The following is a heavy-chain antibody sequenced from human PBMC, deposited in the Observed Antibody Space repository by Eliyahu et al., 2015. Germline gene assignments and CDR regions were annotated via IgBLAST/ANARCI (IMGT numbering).Heavy chain of an antibody. D-gene: IGHD3-10*01. V-gene: IGHV3-30*02. Sequence: QVQLVESGGGVVQPGGSLRLSCAASGFTFSSYGMPWVRQAPGKGLEWVAFIRYDGSNKYYADSVKGRFTISRDNSKNTLYLQMNSLRAEDTAVYYCAKDRRRLGYYGSGSPGHNWFDPWGQGTLVTVSS. J-gene: IGHJ5*02. CDR2: IRYDGSNK. CDR3: AKDRRRLGYYGSGSPGHNWFDP. CDR1: GFTFSSYG.